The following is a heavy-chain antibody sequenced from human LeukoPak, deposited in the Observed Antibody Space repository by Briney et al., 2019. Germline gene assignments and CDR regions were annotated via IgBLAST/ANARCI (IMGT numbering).Heavy chain of an antibody. V-gene: IGHV4-38-2*01. CDR1: SYSISSGSY. J-gene: IGHJ4*02. CDR3: ARVTYVDDMLYQYFDY. Sequence: PSETLSLTCAVSSYSISSGSYWGWLRQSPGKGLEWVGSIFHSGNSYYNPSLKSRLTMSVDTSKNQFSLKLTSVTAADTALYYCARVTYVDDMLYQYFDYWGQGILVTVSS. CDR2: IFHSGNS. D-gene: IGHD4-17*01.